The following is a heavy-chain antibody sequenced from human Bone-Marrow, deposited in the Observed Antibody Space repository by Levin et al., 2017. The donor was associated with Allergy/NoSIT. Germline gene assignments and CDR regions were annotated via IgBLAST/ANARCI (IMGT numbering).Heavy chain of an antibody. J-gene: IGHJ4*02. CDR1: GFTFSDAW. Sequence: GGSLRLSCEASGFTFSDAWMSWVRQAPGKGLEWVGRIKRKTDDGTTDYAAPVKGRFTISRDDSKNTLYLQMNTLKAEDTAVYYCTTDPSGRYWGQGTLVTVSS. V-gene: IGHV3-15*01. CDR2: IKRKTDDGTT. D-gene: IGHD1-14*01. CDR3: TTDPSGRY.